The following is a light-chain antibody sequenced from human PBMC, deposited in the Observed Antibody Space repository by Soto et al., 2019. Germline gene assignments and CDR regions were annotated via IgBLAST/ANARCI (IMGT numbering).Light chain of an antibody. CDR2: DVR. J-gene: IGLJ3*02. V-gene: IGLV2-14*01. CDR3: SSYTSSSTWV. Sequence: SALTQPASVSGSPGQSITISCTGTSSDVGGYDYVSWYQQHPGKAPKLMIYDVRNRPSGDSNRFSGSKSGNTASLTISGLQAEDEADYYCSSYTSSSTWVFGGGTKLTVL. CDR1: SSDVGGYDY.